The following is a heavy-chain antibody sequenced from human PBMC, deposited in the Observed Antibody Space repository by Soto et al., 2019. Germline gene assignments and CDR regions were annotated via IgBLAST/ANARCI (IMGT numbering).Heavy chain of an antibody. CDR3: ARLYVTMVRGSEWFDP. CDR2: IYPGDSYT. D-gene: IGHD3-10*01. J-gene: IGHJ5*02. V-gene: IGHV5-51*01. Sequence: GESLKISCKGSGYSFTSYWIGWVRQMPGKGLEWMGIIYPGDSYTSYSPSFQGHVTISADKSISTAYLQWSSLKASDTAMYYCARLYVTMVRGSEWFDPWGQGTLVTVSS. CDR1: GYSFTSYW.